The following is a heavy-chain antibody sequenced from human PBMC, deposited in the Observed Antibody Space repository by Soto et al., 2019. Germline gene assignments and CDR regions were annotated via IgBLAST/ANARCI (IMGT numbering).Heavy chain of an antibody. CDR3: ARDRAGALYFDY. D-gene: IGHD6-13*01. V-gene: IGHV4-31*03. CDR1: GGSISSGGYY. J-gene: IGHJ4*02. Sequence: QVQLQESGPGLVKPSQTLSLTCTVSGGSISSGGYYWSWIRQHPGKGLEWIGYIYYSGSTYYNPSLTSRVTISVDPSKNQFSRKLSSVTAADTAVYYCARDRAGALYFDYWGQGTLVTVSS. CDR2: IYYSGST.